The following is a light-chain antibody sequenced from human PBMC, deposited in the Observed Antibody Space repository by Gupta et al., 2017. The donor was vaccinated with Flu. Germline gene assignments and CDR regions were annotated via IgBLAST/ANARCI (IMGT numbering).Light chain of an antibody. CDR1: QDISNY. V-gene: IGKV1-33*01. CDR2: DAS. CDR3: QQEDNPPDT. Sequence: DIQMTQSPSSLSASVGDRVTITCQASQDISNYLNWYQQKPGKAPKLLIYDASKLETGVPSRFSGSGSGTDFTFTISSLQPEDFATYYCQQEDNPPDTFGQGTKLEIK. J-gene: IGKJ2*01.